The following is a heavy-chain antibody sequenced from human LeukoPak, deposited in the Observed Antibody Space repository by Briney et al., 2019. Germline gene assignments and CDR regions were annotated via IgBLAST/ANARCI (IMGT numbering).Heavy chain of an antibody. Sequence: GGSLRLSCAASGFTVSSNYMSWVRQAPGKGLEWVAKIKQDGSEKYYVDSVKGRFTISRDNAKNSLSLQMNSLRAEDTAVYYCARDQGYCTSASCRGDAFDVWGQGLMISVSS. CDR3: ARDQGYCTSASCRGDAFDV. D-gene: IGHD2-2*01. CDR1: GFTVSSNY. V-gene: IGHV3-7*01. J-gene: IGHJ3*01. CDR2: IKQDGSEK.